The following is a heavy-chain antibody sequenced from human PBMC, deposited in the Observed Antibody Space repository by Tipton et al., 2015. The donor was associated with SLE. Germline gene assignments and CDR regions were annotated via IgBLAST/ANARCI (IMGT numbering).Heavy chain of an antibody. CDR3: ARDRAMVQVLDAFYI. CDR1: GFTFLTYS. V-gene: IGHV3-21*01. J-gene: IGHJ3*02. CDR2: ISSSGNYI. Sequence: SLRLSCAASGFTFLTYSLNWVRQAPGKGLEWVSSISSSGNYIYYADSVKGRFTISRDNAKNSVYLQMNSLRAEDTGVYYCARDRAMVQVLDAFYIWGHGTMVTVSS. D-gene: IGHD3-10*01.